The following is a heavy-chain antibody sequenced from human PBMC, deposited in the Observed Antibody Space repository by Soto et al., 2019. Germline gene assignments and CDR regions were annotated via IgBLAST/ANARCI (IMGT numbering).Heavy chain of an antibody. CDR1: GGSISSGGYS. CDR2: IYHSGST. CDR3: ARASPTVTTLDY. Sequence: QLQLQESGSGLVKPSQTLSLTCAVSGGSISSGGYSWSWIRQPPGKGLEWIGYIYHSGSTYYNPSLQGRVTISVDRSTTQFSLKLSSVTAADTAVYSCARASPTVTTLDYWGQGTLVTVSS. V-gene: IGHV4-30-2*01. D-gene: IGHD4-17*01. J-gene: IGHJ4*02.